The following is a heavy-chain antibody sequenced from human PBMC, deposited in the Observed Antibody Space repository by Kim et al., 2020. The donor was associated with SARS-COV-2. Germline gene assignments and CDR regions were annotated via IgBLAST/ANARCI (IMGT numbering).Heavy chain of an antibody. V-gene: IGHV1-18*01. CDR3: ERDTPGTYYYDSSGLNWFDP. CDR2: ISAYNGNT. CDR1: GYTFTSYG. D-gene: IGHD3-22*01. Sequence: ASVKVSCKASGYTFTSYGISWVRQAPGQGLEWMGWISAYNGNTNYAQKLQGRVTMTTDTSTSTAYMELRSLRSDDTAVYYCERDTPGTYYYDSSGLNWFDPSGQGTLVTVSS. J-gene: IGHJ5*02.